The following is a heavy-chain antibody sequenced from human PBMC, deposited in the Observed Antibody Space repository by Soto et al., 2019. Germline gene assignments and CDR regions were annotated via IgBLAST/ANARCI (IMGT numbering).Heavy chain of an antibody. V-gene: IGHV4-31*03. D-gene: IGHD5-18*01. CDR2: IYYSGST. J-gene: IGHJ6*02. CDR3: ASRGYSYGFSLGMDV. Sequence: QVQLQESGPGLVKPSQTLSLTCTVSGGSISSGGYYWSWIRQHPGKGREWIGYIYYSGSTYYNPSLKSRVTISVDTSKNQFSLKLSSVTAADTAVYYCASRGYSYGFSLGMDVWGQGTTVTVSS. CDR1: GGSISSGGYY.